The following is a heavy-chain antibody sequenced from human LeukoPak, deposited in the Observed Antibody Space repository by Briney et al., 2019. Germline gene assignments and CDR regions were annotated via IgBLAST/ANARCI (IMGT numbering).Heavy chain of an antibody. V-gene: IGHV4-4*07. CDR2: IYTSGST. D-gene: IGHD6-13*01. CDR3: ARYMAYSSSWSYYYYMDV. CDR1: GGSISSYY. Sequence: SETLSLTCTVSGGSISSYYWSWIRQPAGKGMEWIGRIYTSGSTNYNPSLKSRVTISVDKSKNQFSLKLNSVTAADTAVYYCARYMAYSSSWSYYYYMDVWGKGTTVTVSS. J-gene: IGHJ6*03.